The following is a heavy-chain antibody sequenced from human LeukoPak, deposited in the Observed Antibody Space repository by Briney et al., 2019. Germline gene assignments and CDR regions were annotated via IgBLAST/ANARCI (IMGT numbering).Heavy chain of an antibody. V-gene: IGHV5-51*01. D-gene: IGHD5-18*01. CDR2: IYPRDSDT. CDR1: GYSFATFW. CDR3: ARQGDTAGSFDY. J-gene: IGHJ4*02. Sequence: GESLKISCKTSGYSFATFWIGWVRQMPGKGLEWMGIIYPRDSDTRYSPSFQGQVTISADKSISTAYLQWSSLKASDTAMYYCARQGDTAGSFDYWGQGTLVTVSS.